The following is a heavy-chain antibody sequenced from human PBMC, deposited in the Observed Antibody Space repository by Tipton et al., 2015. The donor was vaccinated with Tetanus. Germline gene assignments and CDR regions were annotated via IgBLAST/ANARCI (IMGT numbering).Heavy chain of an antibody. CDR3: ARDPQYITGDAFDI. V-gene: IGHV3-30*03. D-gene: IGHD1-20*01. CDR1: GFTVSSNY. J-gene: IGHJ3*02. Sequence: QLVQSGGGLVQPGGSLRLSCAASGFTVSSNYMNWVRQAPGKGLEWVAVISYDGSNKYYADSVKGRFTISRDNSKNTLYLQMNSLRAEDTAVYYCARDPQYITGDAFDIWGQGTMVTVSS. CDR2: ISYDGSNK.